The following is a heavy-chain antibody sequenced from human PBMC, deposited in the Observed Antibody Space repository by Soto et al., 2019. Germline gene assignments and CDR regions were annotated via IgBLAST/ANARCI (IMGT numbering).Heavy chain of an antibody. CDR3: TSRQLGYCSGGSCDQQYYFDY. CDR1: GFTFSNAW. D-gene: IGHD2-15*01. J-gene: IGHJ4*02. V-gene: IGHV3-15*01. Sequence: PVGSLRLSCAASGFTFSNAWMSWVRQAPGKGLEWVGRIKSKTDGGTTDYAAPVKGRFTISRDDSKNTLYLQMNSLKTEDTAVYYCTSRQLGYCSGGSCDQQYYFDYWGRGT. CDR2: IKSKTDGGTT.